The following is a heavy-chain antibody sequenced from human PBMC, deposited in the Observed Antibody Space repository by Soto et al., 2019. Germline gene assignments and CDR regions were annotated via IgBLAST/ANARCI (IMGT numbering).Heavy chain of an antibody. Sequence: QVQLVQSRAEVKKPGASVNVSCKASGYTFTDYYIYWLRQAPGHGLEWMGWINPNIGATNYAHNFQGRVTMTRDTSIRAAYMELSRLSSDDTAVYYCAKDQGGYMVSGMDVWGQGTTVTVSS. J-gene: IGHJ6*02. D-gene: IGHD2-2*02. CDR3: AKDQGGYMVSGMDV. CDR2: INPNIGAT. CDR1: GYTFTDYY. V-gene: IGHV1-2*02.